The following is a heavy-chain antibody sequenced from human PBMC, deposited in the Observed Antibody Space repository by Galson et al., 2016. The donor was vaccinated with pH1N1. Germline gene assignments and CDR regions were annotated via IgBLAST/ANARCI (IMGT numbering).Heavy chain of an antibody. CDR1: GFTFISYA. V-gene: IGHV3-23*01. CDR2: ISGSGGNT. J-gene: IGHJ4*02. Sequence: SLRLSCAASGFTFISYAMSWVRQAPGKGLEWVSVISGSGGNTYYGDSVKGRFTISRDNSKNTLYLQMNSLRAEDTAMYYCVRAVGRAEAHWGQGTLVTVSS. CDR3: VRAVGRAEAH. D-gene: IGHD1-26*01.